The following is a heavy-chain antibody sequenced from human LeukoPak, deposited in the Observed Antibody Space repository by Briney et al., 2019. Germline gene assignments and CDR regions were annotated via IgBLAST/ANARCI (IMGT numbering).Heavy chain of an antibody. Sequence: GGSLRLSCAASGFTFSSYSMNWVRQAPGKGLEWVSYISSSSSTIYYADSVKGRFTISRDNSKNTLYLQMNSLRAEDTAVYYCARDGDDSSGYSQWAYWGQGTLVTVSS. V-gene: IGHV3-48*01. CDR2: ISSSSSTI. J-gene: IGHJ4*02. CDR3: ARDGDDSSGYSQWAY. CDR1: GFTFSSYS. D-gene: IGHD3-22*01.